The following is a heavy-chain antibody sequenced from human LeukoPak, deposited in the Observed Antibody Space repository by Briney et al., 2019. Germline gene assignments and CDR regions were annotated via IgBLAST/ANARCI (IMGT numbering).Heavy chain of an antibody. Sequence: PSETLSLTCTVSGGSISSSSYYWGWIRQPPGKGLGWIGSIYYSGSTYYNPSLKSRVTISVDTSKNQFSLKLSSVTAADTAVYYCERDSDGNYPDYWGQGTLVTVSS. J-gene: IGHJ4*02. CDR1: GGSISSSSYY. D-gene: IGHD5-24*01. CDR2: IYYSGST. V-gene: IGHV4-39*07. CDR3: ERDSDGNYPDY.